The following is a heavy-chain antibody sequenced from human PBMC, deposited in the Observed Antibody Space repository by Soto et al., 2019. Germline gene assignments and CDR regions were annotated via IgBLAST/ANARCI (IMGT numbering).Heavy chain of an antibody. CDR1: GGSISSGGYS. D-gene: IGHD4-17*01. Sequence: QLQLQESGSGLVKPSQTLSLTCAVSGGSISSGGYSWSWIRQPPGKGLEWIGYIYHSGSTYYNPSLKSRVTISVDRSKNQFSLKLSSVTAADTAVYYCARVSTVTAHADAFDIWGQGTMVTVSS. V-gene: IGHV4-30-2*01. J-gene: IGHJ3*02. CDR3: ARVSTVTAHADAFDI. CDR2: IYHSGST.